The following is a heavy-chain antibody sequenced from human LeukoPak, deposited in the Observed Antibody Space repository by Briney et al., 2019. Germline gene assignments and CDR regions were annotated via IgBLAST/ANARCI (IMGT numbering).Heavy chain of an antibody. D-gene: IGHD2-2*03. CDR2: ISYDGSNK. J-gene: IGHJ4*02. CDR3: AKDHAGYCSSTSCYGGYFDY. CDR1: GFTFSSYG. Sequence: GSLRLSCAASGFTFSSYGMHWVRQAPGKGLEWGAVISYDGSNKYYADSVKGRFTISRDNSKNTLYLQMNSLRAEDTAVYYCAKDHAGYCSSTSCYGGYFDYWGQGTLVTVSS. V-gene: IGHV3-30*18.